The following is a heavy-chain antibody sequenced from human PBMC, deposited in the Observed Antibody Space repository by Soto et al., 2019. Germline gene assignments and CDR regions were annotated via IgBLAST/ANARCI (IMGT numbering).Heavy chain of an antibody. Sequence: SVKVSCKASGGTFCRYPLSWVRQAPCQGLQWMGGIIHIYGTASYEKKFHGRVTITADESTSTTNKELSSLRPDDTAVHYSARVGYYGSAVDYDNGMDVWGKGTTVTVSS. CDR3: ARVGYYGSAVDYDNGMDV. CDR2: IIHIYGTA. CDR1: GGTFCRYP. J-gene: IGHJ6*04. V-gene: IGHV1-69*13. D-gene: IGHD3-10*01.